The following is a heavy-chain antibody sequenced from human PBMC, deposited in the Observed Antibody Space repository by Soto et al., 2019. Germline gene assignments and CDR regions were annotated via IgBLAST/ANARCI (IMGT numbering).Heavy chain of an antibody. D-gene: IGHD2-15*01. CDR1: GFAFSSYW. CDR2: INSGGSST. V-gene: IGHV3-74*01. Sequence: GGSLRLSCAASGFAFSSYWMHWVRQIPGKGLVWVSRINSGGSSTSYADSVKGRFTISRDNAKNTLYLQMISLRAEDTAVYYCASHHCRGGSCYGGDAFDIWGQGTMVTVSS. J-gene: IGHJ3*02. CDR3: ASHHCRGGSCYGGDAFDI.